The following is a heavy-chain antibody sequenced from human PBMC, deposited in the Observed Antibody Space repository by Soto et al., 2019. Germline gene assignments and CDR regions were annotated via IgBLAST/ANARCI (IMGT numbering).Heavy chain of an antibody. CDR2: IYSSGST. Sequence: PSETLSLTCTVSGGSISSYYWSWIRQSPGKGLEWIGYIYSSGSTNYNPSLKSRVTISVDTSKNQFSLKLSSVTAADTAVYYCARERVATKKQYYFDYWGQGTLVTVSS. D-gene: IGHD5-12*01. J-gene: IGHJ4*02. V-gene: IGHV4-4*08. CDR1: GGSISSYY. CDR3: ARERVATKKQYYFDY.